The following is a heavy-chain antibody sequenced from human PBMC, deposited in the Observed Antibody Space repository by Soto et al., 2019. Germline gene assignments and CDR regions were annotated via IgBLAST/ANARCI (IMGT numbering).Heavy chain of an antibody. CDR3: ARGYCSGGSCSGRYFQH. Sequence: SETPSLTCTVSGGSISSGDYYWIWIRKPPGKGLEWIGYIYYSGSTHYNPSLKSRVTISVDTSKNQFSLKLSSVTAADTAVYYCARGYCSGGSCSGRYFQHWGQGTLVTVSS. D-gene: IGHD2-15*01. J-gene: IGHJ1*01. CDR1: GGSISSGDYY. CDR2: IYYSGST. V-gene: IGHV4-61*08.